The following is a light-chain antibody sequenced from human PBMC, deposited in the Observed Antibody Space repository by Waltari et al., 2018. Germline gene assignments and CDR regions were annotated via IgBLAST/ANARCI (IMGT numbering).Light chain of an antibody. CDR1: NIGTKG. CDR3: QVWDANNDPGV. V-gene: IGLV3-21*04. CDR2: YDS. Sequence: SYVLTQPPSVSVAPGKTARITCGGNNIGTKGVHWYQQKPGQAPILVISYDSDRPSGIPERFSGSNSGNTATLTISRVEAADEADYYCQVWDANNDPGVFGTGTEVTDL. J-gene: IGLJ1*01.